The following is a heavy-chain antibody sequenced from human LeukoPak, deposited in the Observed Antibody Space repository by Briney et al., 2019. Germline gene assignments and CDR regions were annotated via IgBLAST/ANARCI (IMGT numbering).Heavy chain of an antibody. CDR3: ATIRGVIDY. CDR2: ISYDGSNK. J-gene: IGHJ4*02. Sequence: GGSLRLSCAAPGFTFSSYGMHWVRQAPGKGLEWVAVISYDGSNKYYADSVKGRFTISRDNSKNTLYLQMNSLRAEDTAVYYCATIRGVIDYWGQGTLVTVSS. CDR1: GFTFSSYG. D-gene: IGHD3-10*01. V-gene: IGHV3-30*03.